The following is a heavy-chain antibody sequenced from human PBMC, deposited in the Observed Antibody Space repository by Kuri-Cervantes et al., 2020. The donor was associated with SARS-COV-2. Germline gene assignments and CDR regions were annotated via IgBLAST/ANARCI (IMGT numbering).Heavy chain of an antibody. V-gene: IGHV1-18*01. D-gene: IGHD5-24*01. CDR1: GGTFRNIP. CDR2: ISAYSGNT. Sequence: ASVKVSCKASGGTFRNIPISWVRQTPGQGLEWMGWISAYSGNTDYAQKFQGRVTMTTDTSTNIAYMELRSLRSDDTAVYYCARAPASRWLQLPDYWGQGTLVTVSS. J-gene: IGHJ4*02. CDR3: ARAPASRWLQLPDY.